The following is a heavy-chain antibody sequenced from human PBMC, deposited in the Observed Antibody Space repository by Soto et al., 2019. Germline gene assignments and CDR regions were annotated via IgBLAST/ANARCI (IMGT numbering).Heavy chain of an antibody. CDR3: PRSQGSSTSLEIYYYYYYGMDV. Sequence: QVQLVQSGAEVKKPGSSVKVSCKAAGGTFSSYAISWVRQAPGQGLEWMGGIIPISDTTNYAQKFQGRVTITAEESTSTAYMEMSSLRSEDTAVYYCPRSQGSSTSLEIYYYYYYGMDVWGQGTTVTVSS. V-gene: IGHV1-69*01. D-gene: IGHD2-2*01. J-gene: IGHJ6*02. CDR1: GGTFSSYA. CDR2: IIPISDTT.